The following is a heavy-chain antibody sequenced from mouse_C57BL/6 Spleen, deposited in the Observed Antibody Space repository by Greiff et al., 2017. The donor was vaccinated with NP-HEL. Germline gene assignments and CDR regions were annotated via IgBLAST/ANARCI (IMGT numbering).Heavy chain of an antibody. V-gene: IGHV1-82*01. D-gene: IGHD2-5*01. CDR2: IYPGDGDT. CDR3: ARAYYSNYMDY. J-gene: IGHJ4*01. CDR1: GYTFTSYW. Sequence: QVQLQQPGAELVKPGASVKLSCKASGYTFTSYWMHWVKQRPGQGLEWIGRIYPGDGDTNYNGKFKGKATLTADKSSSTAYMQLSSLTSEDSAVYFCARAYYSNYMDYWGQGTSVTVSS.